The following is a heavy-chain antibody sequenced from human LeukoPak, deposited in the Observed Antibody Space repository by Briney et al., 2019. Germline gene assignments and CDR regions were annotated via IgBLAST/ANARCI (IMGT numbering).Heavy chain of an antibody. Sequence: SETLSLTCTVSGGSISSSSYYWSWIRQPPGKGLEWIGEINHSGSTNYNPSLKSRVTISVDTSKNQFSLKLSSVTAADTAVYYCARHKHFRATMVRGGTNWFDPWGQGTLVTVSS. D-gene: IGHD3-10*01. J-gene: IGHJ5*02. CDR1: GGSISSSSYY. V-gene: IGHV4-39*01. CDR2: INHSGST. CDR3: ARHKHFRATMVRGGTNWFDP.